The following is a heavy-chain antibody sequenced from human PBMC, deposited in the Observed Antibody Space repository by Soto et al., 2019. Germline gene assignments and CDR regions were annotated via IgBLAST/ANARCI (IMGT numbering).Heavy chain of an antibody. V-gene: IGHV3-73*01. D-gene: IGHD2-2*02. Sequence: GGSLRLSCAASGFIFSGSAIHWVRQASGKGLEWVGRIRSRANNFATSSAASVKGRFAFSRDDSKNTAYLQMNTLKPEDTAVYYCARGQGAAIGDYYYHGMDVWGQGTTVTVSS. CDR3: ARGQGAAIGDYYYHGMDV. CDR1: GFIFSGSA. J-gene: IGHJ6*02. CDR2: IRSRANNFAT.